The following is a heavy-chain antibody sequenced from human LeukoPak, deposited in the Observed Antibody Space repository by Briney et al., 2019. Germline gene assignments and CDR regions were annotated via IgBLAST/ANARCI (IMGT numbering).Heavy chain of an antibody. Sequence: GGSLGLSCAASGFPFSCYSMNWVRPAPGKGLGWVSSINSSSIYIYYADSVEGRFTVPRDNARNSLYLQMNSLRAEDTAVYYCARTRIGSSGFHLSMDVWGKGTTVTISS. J-gene: IGHJ6*03. CDR1: GFPFSCYS. CDR3: ARTRIGSSGFHLSMDV. V-gene: IGHV3-21*01. D-gene: IGHD6-19*01. CDR2: INSSSIYI.